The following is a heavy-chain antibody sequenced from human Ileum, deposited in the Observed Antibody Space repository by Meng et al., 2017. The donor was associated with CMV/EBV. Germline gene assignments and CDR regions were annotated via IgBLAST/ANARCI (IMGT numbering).Heavy chain of an antibody. Sequence: SGDSVSSNNAAWNWIRQSQSRGLEWLGRTYYRSRWFNDYAVYVKGRISINADTSKNQFSLQLNSVTPEDTAVYYCARITSGWYYFDYWGQGTLVTVSS. CDR1: GDSVSSNNAA. J-gene: IGHJ4*02. V-gene: IGHV6-1*01. CDR3: ARITSGWYYFDY. D-gene: IGHD6-19*01. CDR2: TYYRSRWFN.